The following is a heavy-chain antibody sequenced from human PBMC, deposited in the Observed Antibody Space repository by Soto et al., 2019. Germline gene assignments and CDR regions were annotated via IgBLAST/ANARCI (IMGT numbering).Heavy chain of an antibody. J-gene: IGHJ4*02. D-gene: IGHD3-9*01. CDR1: GFTFSSYW. CDR3: ARDLGVLRYFDWLLQPSYFDY. Sequence: GGSLRLSCAASGFTFSSYWMSWVRQAPGKGLEWVANIKQDGSEKYYVDSVKGRFTISRDNAKNSLYLQMNSLRAEDTAVYYCARDLGVLRYFDWLLQPSYFDYWGQGTLVTVSS. V-gene: IGHV3-7*01. CDR2: IKQDGSEK.